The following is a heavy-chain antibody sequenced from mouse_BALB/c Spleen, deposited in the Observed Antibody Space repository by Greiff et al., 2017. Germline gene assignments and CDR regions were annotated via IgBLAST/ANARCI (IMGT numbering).Heavy chain of an antibody. J-gene: IGHJ4*01. Sequence: EVQLQQSGGGLVKPGGSLKLSCAASGFAFSSYDMSWVRQTPEKRLEWVAYISSGGGSTYYPDTVKGRFTISRDNAKNTLYLQMSSLKSEDTAMYYCARRGYYAMDNWGQGTTVTVSS. V-gene: IGHV5-12-1*01. CDR1: GFAFSSYD. CDR3: ARRGYYAMDN. CDR2: ISSGGGST.